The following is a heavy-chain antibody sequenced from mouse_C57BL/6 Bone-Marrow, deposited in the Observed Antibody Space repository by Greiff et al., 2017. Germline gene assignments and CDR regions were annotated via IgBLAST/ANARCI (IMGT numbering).Heavy chain of an antibody. CDR3: AREVLRCGCYLDS. J-gene: IGHJ2*01. CDR1: GYTFTSYW. Sequence: QVQLQQPGAELVKPGASVKMSCKASGYTFTSYWITWVKQRPGQGLEWIGDIYPGSGSTNYNEKFKSKATLTVDTSSSTADMQLISLTSEDSAVYGGAREVLRCGCYLDSWGQGTTLTVSS. D-gene: IGHD1-1*01. CDR2: IYPGSGST. V-gene: IGHV1-55*01.